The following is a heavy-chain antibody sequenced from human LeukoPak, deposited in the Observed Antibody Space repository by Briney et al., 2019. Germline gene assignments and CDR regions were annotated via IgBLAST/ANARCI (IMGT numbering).Heavy chain of an antibody. CDR2: ISTSSSYI. CDR1: GFTLSSYS. J-gene: IGHJ4*02. Sequence: GGSLRLSCAASGFTLSSYSMNWVRQAPGKGLEWVSFISTSSSYIYYADSVKGRFIISRDNAKNTLYLQMNSLRLEDTAVYYCVRDWAPASMQAAPFDCWGQGTLVTVSS. D-gene: IGHD2/OR15-2a*01. CDR3: VRDWAPASMQAAPFDC. V-gene: IGHV3-21*01.